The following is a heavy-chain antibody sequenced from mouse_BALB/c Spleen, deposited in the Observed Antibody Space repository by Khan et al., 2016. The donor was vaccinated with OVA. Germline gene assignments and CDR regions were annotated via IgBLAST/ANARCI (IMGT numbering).Heavy chain of an antibody. CDR3: ARGNYYGYYFDY. J-gene: IGHJ2*01. Sequence: EVQLQESGPGLVKPSQSLSLTCTVTGYSITSGYAWNWIRQFPGNKLEWMGYISYSGGTSYNPSLKSRISITRDTSKNQFLLQLNSVTTEDTATYYCARGNYYGYYFDYWGQGTTLTVSS. CDR2: ISYSGGT. D-gene: IGHD1-1*01. V-gene: IGHV3-2*02. CDR1: GYSITSGYA.